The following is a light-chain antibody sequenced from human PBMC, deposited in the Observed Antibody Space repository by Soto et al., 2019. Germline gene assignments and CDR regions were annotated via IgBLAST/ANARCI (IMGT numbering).Light chain of an antibody. CDR2: GAS. V-gene: IGKV3-15*01. Sequence: EVVMTQSPATLSVSPGERVTLSCRASQSISSDLAWYQQTPGQAPRLLIYGASTRITNIPASFSGSGSGTEFTLTIISLLSEDFAVYYCQQYNIWPPWTFGQGTKVEIK. CDR1: QSISSD. J-gene: IGKJ1*01. CDR3: QQYNIWPPWT.